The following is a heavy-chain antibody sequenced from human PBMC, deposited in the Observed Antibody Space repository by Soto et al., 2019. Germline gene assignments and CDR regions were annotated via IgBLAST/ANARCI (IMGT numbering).Heavy chain of an antibody. CDR1: GIPFNRNW. Sequence: EVQLVESGGDLVQPGGSLRLSCAVSGIPFNRNWMHWVRQAPGKGLVWVSRINSDGSTTSYPDSVRGRFTISRDNAKNTLYLQMNSLGAEDTAVYYCVRYEIYASSARFDYWGQGTLVTVSS. V-gene: IGHV3-74*01. CDR3: VRYEIYASSARFDY. CDR2: INSDGSTT. J-gene: IGHJ4*02. D-gene: IGHD6-6*01.